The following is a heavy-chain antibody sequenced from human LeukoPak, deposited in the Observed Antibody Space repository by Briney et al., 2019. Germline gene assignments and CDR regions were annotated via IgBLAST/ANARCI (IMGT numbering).Heavy chain of an antibody. Sequence: SETLSLNCTVSGGAISNYYWSWIRQPPGKGLEWIAYIYYNGITNYNPSLKSRVTISVDTSKNQFSLKVTSVTAADTAVYYCARGGYYGSGNDFRFDPWGQGTLVTVSS. CDR1: GGAISNYY. CDR2: IYYNGIT. D-gene: IGHD3-10*01. J-gene: IGHJ5*02. V-gene: IGHV4-59*01. CDR3: ARGGYYGSGNDFRFDP.